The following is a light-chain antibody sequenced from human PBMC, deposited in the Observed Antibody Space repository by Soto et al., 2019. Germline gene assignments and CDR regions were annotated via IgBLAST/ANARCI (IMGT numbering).Light chain of an antibody. CDR2: APS. CDR1: QSLNNY. CDR3: QQIYSTPQT. Sequence: DIQMTQSPSSLSASVGDRVTITCRASQSLNNYLNWYQQKPGKAPKPLVYAPSILQSGVPSRFSGSGSGADFSLTSSSVQPEDFATYYCQQIYSTPQTFGQGTKLEVK. J-gene: IGKJ2*01. V-gene: IGKV1-39*01.